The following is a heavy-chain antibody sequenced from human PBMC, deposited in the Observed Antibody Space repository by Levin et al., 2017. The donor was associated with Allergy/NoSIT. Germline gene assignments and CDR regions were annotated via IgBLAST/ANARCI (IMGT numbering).Heavy chain of an antibody. J-gene: IGHJ4*02. CDR2: ISYRGST. D-gene: IGHD2-15*01. CDR1: GGSISSSY. Sequence: SQTLSLTCTVSGGSISSSYWSWIRQPPGKGLEWIGYISYRGSTNYNPSLKSRVTISVDTSKKQFSLKLSSVTAADTAVYYCARFPGYCSGASCYGGDYWGQGTLVTVSS. V-gene: IGHV4-59*01. CDR3: ARFPGYCSGASCYGGDY.